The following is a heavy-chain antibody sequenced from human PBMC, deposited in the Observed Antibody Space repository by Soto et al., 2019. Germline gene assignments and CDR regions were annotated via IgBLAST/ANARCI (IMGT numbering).Heavy chain of an antibody. V-gene: IGHV3-33*01. CDR3: AAAAGLYYYYYYMDV. J-gene: IGHJ6*03. D-gene: IGHD6-13*01. CDR1: AVTFIDYG. Sequence: SLRLSCAAAAVTFIDYGMPCIIQTPGKGLERVAVIWYDGSNKYYADSVKGRFTISRDNSKKTLYLQMNSLRAEDTAVYYCAAAAGLYYYYYYMDVWGKGTTVTVSS. CDR2: IWYDGSNK.